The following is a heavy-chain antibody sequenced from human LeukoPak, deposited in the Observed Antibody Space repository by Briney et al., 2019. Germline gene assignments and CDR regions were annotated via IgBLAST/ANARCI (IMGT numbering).Heavy chain of an antibody. Sequence: SETLSLTCTVSGGSTSSYYWSWIRQPPGKGLEWIGYIYYSGSTSYNPSLKSRVTISVDTSNNQFSLKLSSVTAADTAVYYCARDTSGYRRGSFDYWGQGTLVTVSS. D-gene: IGHD3-22*01. J-gene: IGHJ4*02. V-gene: IGHV4-59*01. CDR3: ARDTSGYRRGSFDY. CDR2: IYYSGST. CDR1: GGSTSSYY.